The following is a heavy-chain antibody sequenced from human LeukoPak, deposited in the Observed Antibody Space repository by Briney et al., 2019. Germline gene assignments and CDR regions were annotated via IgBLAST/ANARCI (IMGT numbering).Heavy chain of an antibody. CDR1: GFTVSSNY. Sequence: PGGSLRLSCAASGFTVSSNYMSWVRQAPGKGLEWVAVISYDGSNKYYADSVKGRFTISRDNSKNTLYLQMSSLRAEDTAVYYCVTDRRGILVRGTTFDYWGQGTLVTVSS. CDR3: VTDRRGILVRGTTFDY. CDR2: ISYDGSNK. D-gene: IGHD3-10*01. J-gene: IGHJ4*02. V-gene: IGHV3-30*14.